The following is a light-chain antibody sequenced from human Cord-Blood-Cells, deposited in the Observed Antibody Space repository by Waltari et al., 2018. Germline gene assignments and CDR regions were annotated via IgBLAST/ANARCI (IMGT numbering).Light chain of an antibody. CDR3: CSYAGSYTWV. J-gene: IGLJ3*02. CDR1: SRDVGGYNY. V-gene: IGLV2-11*01. CDR2: DVS. Sequence: QSALTQPRSVSGSPGQSVTISCTGTSRDVGGYNYVSLYQQHPGKAPKLMIYDVSKRPSVVPARLSGSKSGNAASLTFSVLQAEDEADYYFCSYAGSYTWVFGGGTKLTVL.